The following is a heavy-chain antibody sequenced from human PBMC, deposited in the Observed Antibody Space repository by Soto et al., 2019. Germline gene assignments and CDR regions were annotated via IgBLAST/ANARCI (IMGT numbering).Heavy chain of an antibody. D-gene: IGHD2-21*02. V-gene: IGHV3-48*01. CDR1: GFTFSSYS. Sequence: GGSLRLSCAASGFTFSSYSMNWVRQAPGKGLEWVSYISSSSSTIYYADSVKGRFTISRDNAKNSLYLQMNSLRAEDTAVYYCARHVRRGVTLENAFDIWGQGTMVTVSS. J-gene: IGHJ3*02. CDR3: ARHVRRGVTLENAFDI. CDR2: ISSSSSTI.